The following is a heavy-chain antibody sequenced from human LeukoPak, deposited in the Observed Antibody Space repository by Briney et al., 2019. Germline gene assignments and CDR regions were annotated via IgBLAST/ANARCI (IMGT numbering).Heavy chain of an antibody. D-gene: IGHD3-10*01. J-gene: IGHJ4*02. Sequence: PSETLSLTCTVSGGSISSYYWSWIRQPPGKGLEWIGYIYYSGSTNYYPSLKSRVTISVDTSKNQFSLKLSSVTAADTAVYYCARVHFSGSGSYLDYLGQGTLVTVSS. CDR2: IYYSGST. CDR1: GGSISSYY. CDR3: ARVHFSGSGSYLDY. V-gene: IGHV4-59*01.